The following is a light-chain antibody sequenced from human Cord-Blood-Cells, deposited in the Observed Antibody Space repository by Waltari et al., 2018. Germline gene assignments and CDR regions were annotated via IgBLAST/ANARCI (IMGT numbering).Light chain of an antibody. Sequence: QSVLTPPPSASGTPGPRVTISCSGSSSNIVSNTVNWYQQLPGTAPKLLIYSNNQRPSGVPDRFSGSKSGTSASLAISGLQSEDEADYYCAAWDDSLNGWVFGGGTKLTVL. J-gene: IGLJ3*02. CDR2: SNN. CDR3: AAWDDSLNGWV. CDR1: SSNIVSNT. V-gene: IGLV1-44*01.